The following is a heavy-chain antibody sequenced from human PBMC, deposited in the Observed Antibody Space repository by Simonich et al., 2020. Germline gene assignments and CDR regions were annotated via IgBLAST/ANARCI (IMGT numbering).Heavy chain of an antibody. V-gene: IGHV1-2*02. CDR2: INPNRGGT. CDR3: ARSHIAAAGTGYFQH. J-gene: IGHJ1*01. CDR1: GYTFTGYY. D-gene: IGHD6-13*01. Sequence: QVQLVQSGAEVKKHGASVKVSCKASGYTFTGYYMHWVRQAPGQGLEWMGWINPNRGGTNYAQKFQGRVTMTRDTSISTAYMVLSRLRSDDTAVYYCARSHIAAAGTGYFQHWGQGTLVTVSS.